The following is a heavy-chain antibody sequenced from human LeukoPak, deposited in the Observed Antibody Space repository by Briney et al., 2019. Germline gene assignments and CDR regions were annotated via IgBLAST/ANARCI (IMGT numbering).Heavy chain of an antibody. CDR1: GFTFSRYS. CDR2: ITMNSDDI. CDR3: ARTRSGGYNPEFDF. D-gene: IGHD3-22*01. Sequence: GGSLRLSCAASGFTFSRYSMNWVRQAPGKGLEWVSWITMNSDDINHADSVKGRFTISRDNAKNSLYLQMNSLRAEDTAVYYCARTRSGGYNPEFDFWGQGTVVTVSA. J-gene: IGHJ3*01. V-gene: IGHV3-21*05.